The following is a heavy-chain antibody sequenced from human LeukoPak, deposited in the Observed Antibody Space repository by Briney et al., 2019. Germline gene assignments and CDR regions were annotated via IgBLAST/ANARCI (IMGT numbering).Heavy chain of an antibody. Sequence: PGGSLRLSCADSGFIFSSYAMSWVRQAPGKGLEWVSTISGSGGNTYYADSVKGRFTISRDNSKNTLYLQMNSLRAEDTAVYYCAKVRSFGVVNLSIDPWGQGTLVTVSS. V-gene: IGHV3-23*01. CDR1: GFIFSSYA. D-gene: IGHD3-3*01. CDR2: ISGSGGNT. CDR3: AKVRSFGVVNLSIDP. J-gene: IGHJ5*02.